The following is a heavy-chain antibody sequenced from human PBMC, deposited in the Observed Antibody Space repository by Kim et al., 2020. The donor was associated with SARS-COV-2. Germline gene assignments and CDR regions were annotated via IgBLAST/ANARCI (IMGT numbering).Heavy chain of an antibody. CDR1: GYTFTGYY. V-gene: IGHV1-2*02. J-gene: IGHJ4*02. CDR3: ARDPHEGATTADY. D-gene: IGHD1-26*01. Sequence: ASVKVSCKASGYTFTGYYMHWVRQAPGQGLEWMGWINPNSGGTNYAQKFQGRVTMTRDTSISTAYKELSRLRSDDTAVYYCARDPHEGATTADYWGQGTLVTVSS. CDR2: INPNSGGT.